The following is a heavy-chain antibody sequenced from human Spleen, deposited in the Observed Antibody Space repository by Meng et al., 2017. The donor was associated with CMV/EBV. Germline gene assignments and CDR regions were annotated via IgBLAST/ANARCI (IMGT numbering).Heavy chain of an antibody. CDR2: INPNSGGT. J-gene: IGHJ4*02. CDR1: GYTFTAHY. D-gene: IGHD6-13*01. Sequence: ASVKVSCKASGYTFTAHYFHWVRQAPGQGLEWMGWINPNSGGTHYAQKFQGRVTMTRDTSISTDYMELSRLRSDDTATYYCAREVSSSWYPGFDYWGQGTLVTVSS. CDR3: AREVSSSWYPGFDY. V-gene: IGHV1-2*02.